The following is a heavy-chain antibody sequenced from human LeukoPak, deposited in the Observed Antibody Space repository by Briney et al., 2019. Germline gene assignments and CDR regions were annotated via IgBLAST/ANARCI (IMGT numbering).Heavy chain of an antibody. D-gene: IGHD6-19*01. Sequence: GGSLRLSCAASGFTFSSYWMSWGRQAPGKGLEWVANIKQDGSEKYYVDSVKGRFTISRDNAKNSLYLQMNSLRAEDTAVYYCAKGGYSSGWSTFYYMDVWGKGTTVTISS. CDR3: AKGGYSSGWSTFYYMDV. V-gene: IGHV3-7*01. CDR2: IKQDGSEK. J-gene: IGHJ6*03. CDR1: GFTFSSYW.